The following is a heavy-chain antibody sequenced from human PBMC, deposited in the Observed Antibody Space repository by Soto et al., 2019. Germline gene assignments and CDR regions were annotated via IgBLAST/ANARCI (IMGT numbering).Heavy chain of an antibody. CDR3: ARHQSIGGTAFDP. Sequence: QLQLQESGPGLVKPSETLSLTCTVSGGSISSSSYYWGWIRQPPGKGLEWIGSIYYSGSTYYNPSLKSRVTISVDTSKNQFSLKLSSVTAADTAVYYCARHQSIGGTAFDPWGQGTLVTVSS. CDR2: IYYSGST. V-gene: IGHV4-39*01. CDR1: GGSISSSSYY. D-gene: IGHD2-15*01. J-gene: IGHJ5*02.